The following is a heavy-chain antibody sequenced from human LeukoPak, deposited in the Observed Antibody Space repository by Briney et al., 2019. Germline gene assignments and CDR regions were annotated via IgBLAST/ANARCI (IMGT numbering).Heavy chain of an antibody. CDR2: ISSSGGST. D-gene: IGHD1-26*01. CDR3: VIGGSSQSPDFDF. Sequence: SGGSLRLSCSASGFTFSAHTLHWVRQAPGKGLEYVSAISSSGGSTYYADSVKGRFTFSRDNSRNTLYLQMNSLRVEDTAVYYCVIGGSSQSPDFDFWGRGTLVTVSS. CDR1: GFTFSAHT. J-gene: IGHJ4*02. V-gene: IGHV3-64D*06.